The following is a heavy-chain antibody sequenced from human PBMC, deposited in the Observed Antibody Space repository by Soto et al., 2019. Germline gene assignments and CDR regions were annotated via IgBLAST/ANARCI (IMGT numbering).Heavy chain of an antibody. CDR1: GGTFSSYA. CDR3: AMGLWFGELSEHH. J-gene: IGHJ5*02. Sequence: SVKVSCKASGGTFSSYAISWVRQAPGQGLEWMGGIIPIFGTANYAQKFQGRVTITADESTSTAYMELSSLRSEDTAVYYCAMGLWFGELSEHHWGQGTLVTVSS. V-gene: IGHV1-69*13. CDR2: IIPIFGTA. D-gene: IGHD3-10*01.